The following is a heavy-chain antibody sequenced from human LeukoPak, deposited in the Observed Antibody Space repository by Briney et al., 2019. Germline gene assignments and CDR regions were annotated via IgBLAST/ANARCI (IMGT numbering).Heavy chain of an antibody. J-gene: IGHJ4*02. CDR1: GFTFSSYD. CDR2: MSGSGSRT. V-gene: IGHV3-23*01. D-gene: IGHD2/OR15-2a*01. CDR3: ASRIC. Sequence: GGSLRLSCEGSGFTFSSYDMSWVRQAPGKGLEWVSAMSGSGSRTYYADSVKGRFTISRDNSKNTLYLQINSLRAEDTAAYYCASRICWGQGILVIVSS.